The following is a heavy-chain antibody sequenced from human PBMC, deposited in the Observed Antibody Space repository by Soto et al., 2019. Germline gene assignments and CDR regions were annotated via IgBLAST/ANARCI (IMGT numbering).Heavy chain of an antibody. Sequence: EVQVVESGGDLVQPGGSLRLSCAASGFTFSTYSMNWVRQAPGKGLEWVSSISSSSTIYYAASVKGRLTTSRDDVQNSLYLQMPSLRAEDTAVYYWARARGSGLTFDYWGQGTLVTVSS. CDR3: ARARGSGLTFDY. J-gene: IGHJ4*02. CDR1: GFTFSTYS. V-gene: IGHV3-48*01. CDR2: ISSSSTI. D-gene: IGHD6-19*01.